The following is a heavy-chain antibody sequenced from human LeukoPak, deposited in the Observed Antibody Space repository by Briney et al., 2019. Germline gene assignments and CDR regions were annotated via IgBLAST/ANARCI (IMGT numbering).Heavy chain of an antibody. Sequence: PGGSLRLSCAASGFTFSTYAMGWVRQAPGKGLEWVSSIKGSGGDPFYADSVKGRFTISRDNSKNMPFLQLNSLRAEDSAVYYCAKGGHDFNPFYWWGQGTLVTVSS. CDR1: GFTFSTYA. V-gene: IGHV3-23*01. J-gene: IGHJ4*02. CDR2: IKGSGGDP. D-gene: IGHD2-21*02. CDR3: AKGGHDFNPFYW.